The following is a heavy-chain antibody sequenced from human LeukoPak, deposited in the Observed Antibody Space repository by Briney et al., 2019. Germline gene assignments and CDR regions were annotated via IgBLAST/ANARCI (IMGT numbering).Heavy chain of an antibody. J-gene: IGHJ4*02. D-gene: IGHD3-9*01. CDR1: GFTFSSYE. CDR3: ARESYDILTGYYNTPFDY. V-gene: IGHV3-48*03. Sequence: PGGSLRLSCAASGFTFSSYEMNWVRQAPGKGLEWVSYISSSGRTIYYADSVKGRFTISRDNAKNSLYLQMNSLRAEDTAVYYCARESYDILTGYYNTPFDYWGQGTLVTVSS. CDR2: ISSSGRTI.